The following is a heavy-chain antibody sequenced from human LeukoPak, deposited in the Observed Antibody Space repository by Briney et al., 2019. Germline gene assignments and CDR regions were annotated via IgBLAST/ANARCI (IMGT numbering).Heavy chain of an antibody. V-gene: IGHV3-23*01. CDR3: AKGYDFWSGYYPH. D-gene: IGHD3-3*01. J-gene: IGHJ4*02. Sequence: GGSLTLSCVASGFTFSSYAMSWVRQAPGKGLEWVSAISGSGGSTYYPDSENGRFTISRDNSKDTLYLQMNSLRAEDTAVYYSAKGYDFWSGYYPHWGQGTLVTVSS. CDR1: GFTFSSYA. CDR2: ISGSGGST.